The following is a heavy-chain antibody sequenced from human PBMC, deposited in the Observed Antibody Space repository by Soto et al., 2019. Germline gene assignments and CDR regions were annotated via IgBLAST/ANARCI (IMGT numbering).Heavy chain of an antibody. Sequence: GGSLRLSCAASGFIFSNAWMSWVRQAPGKGLEWVGRIKSKTNGGTTDYAAPVRGRFSISRDDSKNTLYLQMNSLKTEDTAVYYCTTDDPINRYWGQGTLVTVSS. J-gene: IGHJ4*02. CDR2: IKSKTNGGTT. V-gene: IGHV3-15*01. CDR1: GFIFSNAW. CDR3: TTDDPINRY.